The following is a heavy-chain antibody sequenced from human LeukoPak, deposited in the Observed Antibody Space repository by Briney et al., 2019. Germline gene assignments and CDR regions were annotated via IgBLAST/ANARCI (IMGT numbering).Heavy chain of an antibody. CDR3: ARGSSSWRFDY. V-gene: IGHV4-31*03. J-gene: IGHJ4*02. CDR2: IYYSGST. D-gene: IGHD6-13*01. Sequence: PSETLSLTCTVSGGSVSSGSYYWSWIRQPPGKGLEWIGYIYYSGSTYYNPSLKSRVTISVDTSKNQFSLKLSSVTAADTAVYYCARGSSSWRFDYWGQGTLVTVSS. CDR1: GGSVSSGSYY.